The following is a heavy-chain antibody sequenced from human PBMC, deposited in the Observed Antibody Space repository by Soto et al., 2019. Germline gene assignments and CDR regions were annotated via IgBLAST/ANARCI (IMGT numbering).Heavy chain of an antibody. Sequence: SGPTLVNPTQTLTLTCTFSGFSLSTRGVGVGWVRQPPGKALEWLALIYWDDDKRQSPSLKSRLTITKDTSKNQVVLTMTNMDPVDTATYYCVHKSPYGPPNYWGQGTLVTVSS. D-gene: IGHD3-10*01. J-gene: IGHJ4*02. CDR2: IYWDDDK. CDR3: VHKSPYGPPNY. V-gene: IGHV2-5*02. CDR1: GFSLSTRGVG.